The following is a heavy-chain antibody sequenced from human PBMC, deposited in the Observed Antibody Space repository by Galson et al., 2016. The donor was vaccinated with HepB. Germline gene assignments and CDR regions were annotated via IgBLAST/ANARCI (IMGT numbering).Heavy chain of an antibody. J-gene: IGHJ4*02. Sequence: ETLSLTCTVSGASIRSSNYYWAWIRQPPGKGLEWIGSIYYSGSTSYNASLNSRVTMSVDTSTNQFSLRLTSVHATDTAVYYCARARRNWNRGDFDYWGQGTLVTASS. CDR1: GASIRSSNYY. CDR3: ARARRNWNRGDFDY. CDR2: IYYSGST. V-gene: IGHV4-39*07. D-gene: IGHD1-1*01.